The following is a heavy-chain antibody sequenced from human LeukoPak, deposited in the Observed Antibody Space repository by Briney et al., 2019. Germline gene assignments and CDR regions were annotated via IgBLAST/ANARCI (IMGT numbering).Heavy chain of an antibody. V-gene: IGHV3-73*01. Sequence: GGSLRLSCAASGFVFSKNGMHWVRQASGKGLEWVGRIRSKANSYATAYAASVKGRFTISRDDSKNTAYLQMNSLKTEDTAVYYCTRLGVYGEGYWGQGTLVTVSS. CDR2: IRSKANSYAT. J-gene: IGHJ4*02. D-gene: IGHD5/OR15-5a*01. CDR3: TRLGVYGEGY. CDR1: GFVFSKNG.